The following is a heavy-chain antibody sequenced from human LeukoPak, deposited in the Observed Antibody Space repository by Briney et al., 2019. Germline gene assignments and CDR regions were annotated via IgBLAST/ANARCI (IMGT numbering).Heavy chain of an antibody. CDR3: ARWVAYCTNGVCFAFDI. V-gene: IGHV3-11*04. Sequence: GGSLRLSCAASGFTFSDYYMSWIRQAPGKGPEWVSYISSSGSTIYYADSVKGRFTISRDNAKNSLYLQMNSLRAEDTAVYYCARWVAYCTNGVCFAFDIWGQGTMVTV. CDR2: ISSSGSTI. J-gene: IGHJ3*02. CDR1: GFTFSDYY. D-gene: IGHD2-8*01.